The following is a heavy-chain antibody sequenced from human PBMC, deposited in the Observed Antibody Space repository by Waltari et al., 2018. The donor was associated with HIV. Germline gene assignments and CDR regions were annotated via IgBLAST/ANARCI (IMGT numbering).Heavy chain of an antibody. D-gene: IGHD6-19*01. CDR2: IGAAGDT. CDR1: GFTFNTYD. Sequence: EVHLVESGGGLLQPGGSLRLSWAASGFTFNTYDMHWVRQAAGEGLQWVSAIGAAGDTYYSDSVKGRFTISRENAKNSLFLQMNSLRAGDTAVYFCVRVRDSSSGWYIFDYWGQGALVTVSS. V-gene: IGHV3-13*04. J-gene: IGHJ4*02. CDR3: VRVRDSSSGWYIFDY.